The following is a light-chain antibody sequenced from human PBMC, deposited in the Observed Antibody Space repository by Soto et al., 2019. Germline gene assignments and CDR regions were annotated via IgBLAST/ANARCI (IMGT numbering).Light chain of an antibody. CDR2: GAS. Sequence: VMTQSPATLSVSPGERATLSCRASQSVSSSFLSWYQQKPGQSPRLLIYGASGRATGIPDRFSGSGSGTDFTLTISSLEPEDFAVYYCQQYGSAPRTFGQGTKVDIK. CDR3: QQYGSAPRT. V-gene: IGKV3-20*01. J-gene: IGKJ1*01. CDR1: QSVSSSF.